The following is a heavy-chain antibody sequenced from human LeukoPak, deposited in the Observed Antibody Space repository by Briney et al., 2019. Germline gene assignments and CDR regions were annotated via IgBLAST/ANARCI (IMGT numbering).Heavy chain of an antibody. CDR2: IYYSGST. V-gene: IGHV4-59*08. J-gene: IGHJ4*02. Sequence: PSETLSLTCTVSGGSISSYYWSWIRQPPGKGLEWIGYIYYSGSTNYNPSLKSRVTISVDTSKNQFSLKLSSVTAADTAVYYCARHGPGDGYPGYYFDYWGQGTLVTVSS. D-gene: IGHD5-24*01. CDR1: GGSISSYY. CDR3: ARHGPGDGYPGYYFDY.